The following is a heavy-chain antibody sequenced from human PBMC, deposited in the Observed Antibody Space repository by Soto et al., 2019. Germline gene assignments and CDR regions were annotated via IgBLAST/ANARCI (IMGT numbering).Heavy chain of an antibody. CDR1: GGTFNNYA. Sequence: HVLLVQSGAELRKPGSSVKVSCKASGGTFNNYAFSWVRQAPGQGLEWMGRIIPMFGTADYAQQFQDKVTITADETTRTVYMELSSLRSEDTAVYYWTRGLGELSLGVVWGQGTPVPVSS. J-gene: IGHJ4*03. CDR2: IIPMFGTA. D-gene: IGHD3-16*02. V-gene: IGHV1-69*01. CDR3: TRGLGELSLGVV.